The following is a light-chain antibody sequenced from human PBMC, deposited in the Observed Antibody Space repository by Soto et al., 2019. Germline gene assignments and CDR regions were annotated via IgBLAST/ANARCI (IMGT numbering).Light chain of an antibody. CDR1: QSVNNNY. J-gene: IGKJ4*01. Sequence: ESVLTQSPGTLSLSPGERATLSCRASQSVNNNYLAWYQQKPGQAPRLLIYGASSRATGIPDRFSGSGSGTDFTLTISRLEPEDFAVYYCQQYGSLVTFGGGTKVEIK. CDR3: QQYGSLVT. CDR2: GAS. V-gene: IGKV3-20*01.